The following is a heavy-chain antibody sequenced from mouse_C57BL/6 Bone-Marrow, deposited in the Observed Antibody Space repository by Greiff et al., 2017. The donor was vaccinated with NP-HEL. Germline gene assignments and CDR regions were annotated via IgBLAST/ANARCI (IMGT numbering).Heavy chain of an antibody. V-gene: IGHV1-55*01. J-gene: IGHJ1*03. CDR2: IYPGSGST. CDR3: ARAYDGYYDWYFDV. CDR1: GYTFTSYW. Sequence: QVQLKQPGAELVKPGASVKMSCKASGYTFTSYWITWVKQRPGQGLEWIGDIYPGSGSTNYNEKFKSKATLTVDTSSSTAYMQLSSLTSEDSAVYYCARAYDGYYDWYFDVWGTGTTVTVSS. D-gene: IGHD2-3*01.